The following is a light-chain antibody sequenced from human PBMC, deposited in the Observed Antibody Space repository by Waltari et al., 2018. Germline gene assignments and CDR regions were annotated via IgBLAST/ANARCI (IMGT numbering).Light chain of an antibody. Sequence: QSALTQPASVSGSPGQSITIPCTGTIRDIPVYSFVPWYQQRPGKAPQLIIFEVKKRPSGVSHRFSASKSGNTASLTISGLLAEDEADYWCSSYSTSSTNVIFGGGTKLTVL. J-gene: IGLJ2*01. CDR2: EVK. CDR1: IRDIPVYSF. V-gene: IGLV2-14*01. CDR3: SSYSTSSTNVI.